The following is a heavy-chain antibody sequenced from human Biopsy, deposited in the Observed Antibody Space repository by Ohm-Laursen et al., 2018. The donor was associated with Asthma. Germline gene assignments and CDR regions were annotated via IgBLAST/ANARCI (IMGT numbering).Heavy chain of an antibody. V-gene: IGHV1-69*13. CDR1: GGTFSRYA. D-gene: IGHD3-22*01. CDR2: IIPISLTP. J-gene: IGHJ3*01. Sequence: SVKVSCKASGGTFSRYAISWVRQAPGQGLEWMGGIIPISLTPSYARRFRGRVTISADEYTRTAYMELSSLRSEDAAVYYCARDPSYFDPSVEGWHLWGQGTMVTVSS. CDR3: ARDPSYFDPSVEGWHL.